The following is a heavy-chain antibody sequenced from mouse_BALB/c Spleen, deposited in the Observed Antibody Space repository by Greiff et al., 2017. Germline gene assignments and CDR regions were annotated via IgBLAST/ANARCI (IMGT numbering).Heavy chain of an antibody. CDR2: ISSGGGST. V-gene: IGHV5-12-1*01. CDR3: ARQDDGYYGYAMDY. CDR1: GFAFSSYD. Sequence: EVKLMESGGGLVKPGGSLKLSCAASGFAFSSYDMSWVRQTPEKRLEWVAYISSGGGSTYYPDTVKGRFTISRDNAKNTLYLQMSSLKSEDTAMYYCARQDDGYYGYAMDYWGQGTSVTVSS. J-gene: IGHJ4*01. D-gene: IGHD2-3*01.